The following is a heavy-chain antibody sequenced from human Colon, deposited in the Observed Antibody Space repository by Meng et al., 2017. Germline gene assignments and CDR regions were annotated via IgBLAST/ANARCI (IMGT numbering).Heavy chain of an antibody. V-gene: IGHV4-4*02. J-gene: IGHJ4*02. Sequence: VELLGSGPGLVKPSGTLSLTFAVSGGSISSSNWWSLVRQPQGKGLECIGEIYHSGSTNYNPSLKSRVTISVDKSKNQFSLKLSSVTAADTDVYYCASFPPPEKQWLVTDYWGQGTLVTVSS. CDR1: GGSISSSNW. CDR2: IYHSGST. CDR3: ASFPPPEKQWLVTDY. D-gene: IGHD6-19*01.